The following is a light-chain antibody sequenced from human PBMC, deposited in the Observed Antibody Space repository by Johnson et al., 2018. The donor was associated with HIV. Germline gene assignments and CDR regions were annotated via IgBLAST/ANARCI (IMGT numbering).Light chain of an antibody. CDR3: RIWDRSLSAL. Sequence: QAVLTQPPSVSAAPGQKVTISCSGSSSNIGNNYVSWYQQFPGTAPKLLIYENNKGSSGIPDRFSGSKSGTSATLGITGLRAGDEADYYCRIWDRSLSALFGTGTKVTVL. CDR2: ENN. V-gene: IGLV1-51*01. J-gene: IGLJ1*01. CDR1: SSNIGNNY.